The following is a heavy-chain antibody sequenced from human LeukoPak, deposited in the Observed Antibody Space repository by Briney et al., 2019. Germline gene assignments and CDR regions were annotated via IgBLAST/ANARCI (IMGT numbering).Heavy chain of an antibody. CDR3: ARDRRGVLRFLEWHGWFDP. CDR2: IIPIFGTA. Sequence: SVKVSCKASGGTFSSYAISWVRQAPGQGLEWMGGIIPIFGTANYAQKFQGRVTITADKSTSTAYMELSSLRSEDTAVYYCARDRRGVLRFLEWHGWFDPWGQGTLVTVSS. D-gene: IGHD3-3*01. V-gene: IGHV1-69*06. J-gene: IGHJ5*02. CDR1: GGTFSSYA.